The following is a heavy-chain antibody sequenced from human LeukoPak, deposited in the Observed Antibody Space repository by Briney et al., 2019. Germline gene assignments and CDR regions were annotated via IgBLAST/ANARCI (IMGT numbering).Heavy chain of an antibody. CDR1: GYSFTSYW. CDR3: ARRTYYYDSSGYPMPIFDY. V-gene: IGHV5-51*01. Sequence: GESLKISCKGSGYSFTSYWIGWVRQMPGKGLEWMGIIYPGDSDTRYGPSFQGQVTISADKSISTAYLQWSSLKASDTAMYYCARRTYYYDSSGYPMPIFDYWGQGTLVTVSS. D-gene: IGHD3-22*01. CDR2: IYPGDSDT. J-gene: IGHJ4*02.